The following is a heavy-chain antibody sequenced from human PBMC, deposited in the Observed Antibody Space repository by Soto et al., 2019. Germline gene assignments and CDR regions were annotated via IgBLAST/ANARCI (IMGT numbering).Heavy chain of an antibody. V-gene: IGHV1-69*02. CDR2: IIPILGIA. CDR1: GGTFSSYT. D-gene: IGHD4-4*01. J-gene: IGHJ3*02. Sequence: SVKVSCKASGGTFSSYTISWVRQAPGQGLEWMGRIIPILGIANYAQKFQGRVTITADKSTSTAYMELSSLRSEDMAVYYCAGNPKVRRRRASAFDIWGQGTMVTVSS. CDR3: AGNPKVRRRRASAFDI.